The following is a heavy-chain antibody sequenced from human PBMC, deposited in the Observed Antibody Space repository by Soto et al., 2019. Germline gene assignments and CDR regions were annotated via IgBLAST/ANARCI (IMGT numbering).Heavy chain of an antibody. Sequence: SEALSVTCAVHGGSCSGYYWSWIRQPPGKGLEWIGEINHSGSTNYNPSLKSRVTISVDTSKNQFSLKLSSVTAADTAVYYCARGYCTNGVCYAVFDYWGQGTLVTVSS. CDR1: GGSCSGYY. V-gene: IGHV4-34*01. CDR2: INHSGST. CDR3: ARGYCTNGVCYAVFDY. D-gene: IGHD2-8*01. J-gene: IGHJ4*02.